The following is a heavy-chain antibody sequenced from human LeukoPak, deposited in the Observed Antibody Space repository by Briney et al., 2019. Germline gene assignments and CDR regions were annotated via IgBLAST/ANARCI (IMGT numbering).Heavy chain of an antibody. CDR3: ARDRTYYYGSGSFRGFDP. J-gene: IGHJ5*02. CDR2: INPNSGGT. Sequence: ASVKVSCKTSGYTFTSYGLSWVRQAPGQGLEWMGWINPNSGGTNYAQKFQGRVTMTRDTSISTAYMELSRLRSDDTAVYYCARDRTYYYGSGSFRGFDPWGQGTLVTVSS. CDR1: GYTFTSYG. D-gene: IGHD3-10*01. V-gene: IGHV1-2*02.